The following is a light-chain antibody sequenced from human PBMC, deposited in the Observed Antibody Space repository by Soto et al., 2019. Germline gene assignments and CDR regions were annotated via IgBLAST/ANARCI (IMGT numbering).Light chain of an antibody. CDR2: DIS. V-gene: IGKV3D-15*01. Sequence: EFVLTQSPATLSLYPGERAILSCRASQSVAGSLAWYQQKPGQAPRLLIYDISTRAAAIPARFSGSGSGTEFTLTISSLQSEDFALYYCQQYHGWPSTFGGGTKVDIK. CDR3: QQYHGWPST. CDR1: QSVAGS. J-gene: IGKJ4*01.